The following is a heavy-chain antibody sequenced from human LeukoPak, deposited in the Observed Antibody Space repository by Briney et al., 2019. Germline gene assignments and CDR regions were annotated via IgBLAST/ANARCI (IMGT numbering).Heavy chain of an antibody. D-gene: IGHD3-22*01. CDR1: GSRFTTYW. V-gene: IGHV5-51*01. CDR3: ARREYYYDSTGYYFRGPGQFDL. J-gene: IGHJ4*02. CDR2: IYPGDSDT. Sequence: GASLKISCKGSGSRFTTYWIGWGRQMPGKGLEGMGIIYPGDSDTRYSTSFQGHVTISADKSISPAYLQWSSLKASDTAMYYCARREYYYDSTGYYFRGPGQFDLWGQGTLVTVSS.